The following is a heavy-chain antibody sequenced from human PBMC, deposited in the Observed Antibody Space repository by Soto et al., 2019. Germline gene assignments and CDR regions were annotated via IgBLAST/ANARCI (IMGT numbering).Heavy chain of an antibody. CDR3: ARVSGIYYSGMDV. CDR1: GGSFSGYY. J-gene: IGHJ6*02. Sequence: QVQLQQWGAGLLKPSETLSLTCAVYGGSFSGYYWSWIRQPPGKGLEWIGEINHSGSTNYNPSLHNRVTISADTSKNQFSLKLSSVTAADTAVYYCARVSGIYYSGMDVWGQGTTVTVSS. CDR2: INHSGST. V-gene: IGHV4-34*01. D-gene: IGHD3-10*01.